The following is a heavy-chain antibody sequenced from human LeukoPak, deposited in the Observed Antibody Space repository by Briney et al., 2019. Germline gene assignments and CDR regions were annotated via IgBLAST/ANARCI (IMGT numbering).Heavy chain of an antibody. CDR3: ARDREGIRRGAYYFDY. D-gene: IGHD3-10*01. Sequence: PGGSLRLSCAASGFTFSGYAMIWVRQAPGKGPEWVSYISSSSSYTNYADSVKGRFTISRDNAKNSLYLQINSLRAEDTAVYYCARDREGIRRGAYYFDYWGQGTLVTVSS. CDR1: GFTFSGYA. CDR2: ISSSSSYT. V-gene: IGHV3-11*05. J-gene: IGHJ4*02.